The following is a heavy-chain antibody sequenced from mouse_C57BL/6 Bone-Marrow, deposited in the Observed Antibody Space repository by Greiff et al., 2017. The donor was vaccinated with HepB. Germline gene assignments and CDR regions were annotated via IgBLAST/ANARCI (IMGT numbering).Heavy chain of an antibody. CDR2: ISNLAYSI. J-gene: IGHJ1*03. CDR1: GFTFSDYG. CDR3: ARKGDYDGSSYWYFDV. V-gene: IGHV5-15*01. Sequence: DVKLVESGGGLVQPGGSLKLSCAASGFTFSDYGMAWVRQAPRKGPEWVAFISNLAYSIYYADTVTGRFTISRENAKNTLYLEMSSLRSEDTAMYYGARKGDYDGSSYWYFDVWGTGTTVTVSS. D-gene: IGHD1-1*01.